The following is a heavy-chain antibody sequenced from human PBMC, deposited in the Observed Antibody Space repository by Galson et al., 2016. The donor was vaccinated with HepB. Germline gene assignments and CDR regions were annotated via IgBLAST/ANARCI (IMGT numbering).Heavy chain of an antibody. CDR3: AKSEKGQFDY. V-gene: IGHV3-23*01. CDR2: ISGSGGRT. CDR1: GFTFSSYA. J-gene: IGHJ4*02. Sequence: SLRLSCAASGFTFSSYAMSWVRQAPGKGLEWVSTISGSGGRTDHADSVKGRFTISRDNSKNTLYLQMKSLRAEDTAVYYCAKSEKGQFDYWGQGTLVTVSS.